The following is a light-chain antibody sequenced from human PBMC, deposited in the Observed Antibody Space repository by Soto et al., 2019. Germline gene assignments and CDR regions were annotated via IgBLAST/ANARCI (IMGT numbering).Light chain of an antibody. J-gene: IGKJ3*01. V-gene: IGKV3-20*01. CDR1: QSGSSDF. CDR3: QHYDNSPPSVT. Sequence: ELVLTQSPDTLSLSPGERATLSCRASQSGSSDFLVWYQQKPGQAPRLLIYGASSRATGIPDRFSGGGSGTDFILSISRLEPEDFAVYYCQHYDNSPPSVTFGPGTKVDIK. CDR2: GAS.